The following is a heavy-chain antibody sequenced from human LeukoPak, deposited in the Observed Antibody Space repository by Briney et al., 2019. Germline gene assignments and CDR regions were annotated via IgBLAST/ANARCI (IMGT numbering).Heavy chain of an antibody. CDR3: ARDEGIWSGSDH. CDR1: GFIFSDYW. D-gene: IGHD3-3*01. Sequence: PGGSLRLSCAASGFIFSDYWISWLRQAPGKGLEWVANIRPDGSEKQYVDSVKGRFTISRDNTKNSLYLQMNSLTAEDTAVYYCARDEGIWSGSDHWGPGTLVTVSS. V-gene: IGHV3-7*01. CDR2: IRPDGSEK. J-gene: IGHJ4*02.